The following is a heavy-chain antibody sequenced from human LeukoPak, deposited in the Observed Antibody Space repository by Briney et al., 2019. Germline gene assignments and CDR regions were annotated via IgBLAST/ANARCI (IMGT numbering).Heavy chain of an antibody. J-gene: IGHJ4*02. CDR2: ISDSGSST. CDR1: GFTFSNYN. CDR3: AKQLGYCSDGSCYFES. D-gene: IGHD2-15*01. Sequence: GGSLRLSCAASGFTFSNYNMNWVRQAPGKGLEWVSAISDSGSSTYDADSVKGRFTISRDNSKNTLYLQMHSLRAEDTAVYYCAKQLGYCSDGSCYFESWGQGTLVTVSS. V-gene: IGHV3-23*01.